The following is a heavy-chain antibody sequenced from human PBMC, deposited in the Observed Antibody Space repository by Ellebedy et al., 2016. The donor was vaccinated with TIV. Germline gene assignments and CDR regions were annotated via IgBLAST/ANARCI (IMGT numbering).Heavy chain of an antibody. J-gene: IGHJ4*02. V-gene: IGHV3-23*01. D-gene: IGHD2-15*01. CDR2: IFRDGGTT. Sequence: GESLKISCAASGFAFTTCAMSWVRQAPGKGLEWVSTIFRDGGTTYYADSVKGRFTISRGNSKDTLSLQMTSLKAEDTAVYYCAKLAGIHPWYFDHWGQGTLVPVSS. CDR3: AKLAGIHPWYFDH. CDR1: GFAFTTCA.